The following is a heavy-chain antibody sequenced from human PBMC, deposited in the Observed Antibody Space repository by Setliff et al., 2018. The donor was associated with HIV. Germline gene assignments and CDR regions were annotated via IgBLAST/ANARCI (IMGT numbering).Heavy chain of an antibody. V-gene: IGHV3-30*18. Sequence: RLSCAASGFTFSNYGMQWVRQAPGKGLEWVAIISYHERDSFYADSVKGRFTISRDNSKNMLYLQMNSLRTEDTAVYYCTKPTTVVTSYYFDSWGQGTQVTVSS. CDR1: GFTFSNYG. J-gene: IGHJ4*02. CDR2: ISYHERDS. D-gene: IGHD4-17*01. CDR3: TKPTTVVTSYYFDS.